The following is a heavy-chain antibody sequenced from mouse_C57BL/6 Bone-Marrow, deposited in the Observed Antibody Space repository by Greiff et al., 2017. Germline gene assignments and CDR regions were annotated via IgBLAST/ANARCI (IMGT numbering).Heavy chain of an antibody. V-gene: IGHV5-17*01. CDR2: ISSGSSTI. J-gene: IGHJ1*03. CDR3: ARQAYYYGSSYVGDFEV. Sequence: EVMLVESGGGLVKPGGSLKLSCAASGFTFSDYGMHWVRQAPEQGLEWVAYISSGSSTINYADTVKGRFTITRDKSKNTMFLQMTSLRSEDTAMYYCARQAYYYGSSYVGDFEVWGTGTTVTVSS. D-gene: IGHD1-1*01. CDR1: GFTFSDYG.